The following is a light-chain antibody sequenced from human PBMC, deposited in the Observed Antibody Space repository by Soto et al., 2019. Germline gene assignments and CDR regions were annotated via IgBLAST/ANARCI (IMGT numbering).Light chain of an antibody. CDR1: SSDVGGYNY. J-gene: IGLJ1*01. CDR2: EVS. V-gene: IGLV2-8*01. Sequence: QSALTQPPSASGSPGQSVTISCTGTSSDVGGYNYVSWYQQHPGKAPKLMTYEVSKRPSGVPDRFSGSKSGNTASLTVSGLQAEDEADYYCSSYAGSPWVFGTGTKLTAL. CDR3: SSYAGSPWV.